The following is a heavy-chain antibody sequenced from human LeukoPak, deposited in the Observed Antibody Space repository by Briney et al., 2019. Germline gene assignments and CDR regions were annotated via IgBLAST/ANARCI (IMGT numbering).Heavy chain of an antibody. CDR3: AREAGEGTYRWFDP. Sequence: GGSLRLSCAASEFTFSDYSMNWVRQAPGKGLEWVASISSSSRYIYYADSVKGRFTISRGNAKNSLYLQMNSLRAEDTAVYYCAREAGEGTYRWFDPWGQGTLVTVSS. D-gene: IGHD1-7*01. J-gene: IGHJ5*02. CDR1: EFTFSDYS. CDR2: ISSSSRYI. V-gene: IGHV3-21*01.